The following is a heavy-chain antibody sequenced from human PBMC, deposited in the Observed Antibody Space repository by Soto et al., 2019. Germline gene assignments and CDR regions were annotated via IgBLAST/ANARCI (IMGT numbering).Heavy chain of an antibody. Sequence: QAQLVESGGGLVKPGGSLTLSCAVSGFKVTDYYMSWIRQAPGKGLDWVAMISRSGNTIHYAASVNGRFTISKDHPKNTLYPQMTGLSPYVTAVYYFARAEEVFHYYYIDVGGKGTTAMVCS. CDR3: ARAEEVFHYYYIDV. V-gene: IGHV3-11*01. CDR2: ISRSGNTI. J-gene: IGHJ6*03. CDR1: GFKVTDYY.